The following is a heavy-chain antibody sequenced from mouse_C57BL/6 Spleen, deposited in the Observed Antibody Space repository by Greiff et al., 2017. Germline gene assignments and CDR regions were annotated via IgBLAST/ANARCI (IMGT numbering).Heavy chain of an antibody. V-gene: IGHV1-62-2*01. CDR3: ARHDYYDYYFDY. CDR2: FYPGSGSI. J-gene: IGHJ2*01. CDR1: GYTFTEYP. Sequence: QVHVKQSGAELVKPGASVKLSCKASGYTFTEYPIHWVKQRSGQGLEWIGWFYPGSGSIKYNEKFKDKATLTADKSSSTVYMELSRVTSEYSAVYFCARHDYYDYYFDYWGQGTTLTVSS. D-gene: IGHD2-4*01.